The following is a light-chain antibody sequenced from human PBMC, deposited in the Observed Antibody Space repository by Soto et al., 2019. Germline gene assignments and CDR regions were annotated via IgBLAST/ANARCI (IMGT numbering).Light chain of an antibody. CDR2: DVS. CDR1: SSDVVVYNY. CDR3: SSYTSSSTPLYV. V-gene: IGLV2-14*01. J-gene: IGLJ1*01. Sequence: QSVLTQPASVSGSPGQSITISCTGTSSDVVVYNYVSWYQQHPGKAPKLMIYDVSNRPSGVSNRFSGSKSGNTASLTISGLQAEDEADYYCSSYTSSSTPLYVFGTGTKVTDL.